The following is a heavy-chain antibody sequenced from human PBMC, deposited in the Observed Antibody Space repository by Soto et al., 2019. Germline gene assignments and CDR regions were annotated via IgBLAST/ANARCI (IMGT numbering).Heavy chain of an antibody. D-gene: IGHD3-3*01. CDR3: AKEGVVILNYYYYYGMDV. V-gene: IGHV3-23*01. CDR2: ISGSGGST. Sequence: PGGSLRLSXAASGFTFSSYAMSWVRQAPGKGLEWVSAISGSGGSTYYADSVKGRFTISRDNSKNTLYLQMNSLRAEDTAVYYCAKEGVVILNYYYYYGMDVWGQGTTVTVSS. J-gene: IGHJ6*02. CDR1: GFTFSSYA.